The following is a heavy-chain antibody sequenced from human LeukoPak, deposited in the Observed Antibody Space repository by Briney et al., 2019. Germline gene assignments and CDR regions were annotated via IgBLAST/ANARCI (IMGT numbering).Heavy chain of an antibody. CDR1: GFTFSSYW. J-gene: IGHJ4*02. D-gene: IGHD7-27*01. V-gene: IGHV3-7*04. Sequence: PGGSLRLSCAASGFTFSSYWMSWVRQAPGKGLEWVANIKQDGSEKQYVDSVKGRFAISRENAENSLYLQMNSLKAEDTAVYYCGRFTRSGDSVYWGQGTLVTVSS. CDR2: IKQDGSEK. CDR3: GRFTRSGDSVY.